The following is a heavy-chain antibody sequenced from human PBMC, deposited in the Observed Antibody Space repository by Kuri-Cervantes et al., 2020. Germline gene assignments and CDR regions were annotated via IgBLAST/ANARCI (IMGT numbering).Heavy chain of an antibody. J-gene: IGHJ3*02. V-gene: IGHV1-18*01. CDR2: ISAYNGDT. D-gene: IGHD2-15*01. CDR3: ARQGIVVVVAATLGRGAFDI. Sequence: ASVKVSCKASGYTFTSYGISWVRQAPGQGLEWMGWISAYNGDTNYAQKFQGRVTITTDESTSTAYMELSSLRSEDTAVYYCARQGIVVVVAATLGRGAFDIWGQGTMVTVSS. CDR1: GYTFTSYG.